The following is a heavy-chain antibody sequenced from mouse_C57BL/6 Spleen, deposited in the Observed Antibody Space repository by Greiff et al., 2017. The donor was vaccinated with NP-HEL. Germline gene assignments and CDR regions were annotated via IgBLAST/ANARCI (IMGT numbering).Heavy chain of an antibody. CDR1: GYAFSSSW. D-gene: IGHD2-3*01. CDR3: AREGYDGYYGYAMDY. J-gene: IGHJ4*01. V-gene: IGHV1-82*01. CDR2: IYPGDGDT. Sequence: QVQLQQSGPELVKPGASVKISCKASGYAFSSSWMNWVKQRPGKGLEWIGRIYPGDGDTNYNGKFKGKATLTADKSSSTAYMQLSSLTSEDSAVYFCAREGYDGYYGYAMDYWGQGTSVTVSS.